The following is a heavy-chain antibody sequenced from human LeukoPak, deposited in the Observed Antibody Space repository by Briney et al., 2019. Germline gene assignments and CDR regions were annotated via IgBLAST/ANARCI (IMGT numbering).Heavy chain of an antibody. CDR2: ISGSGGST. CDR3: AGLGYCSSTSCYRGDY. D-gene: IGHD2-2*02. CDR1: GFTFSSYA. V-gene: IGHV3-23*01. Sequence: GGSLRLSCAASGFTFSSYAMSLVRQAPGKGLEWVSAISGSGGSTYYADSVKGRFTISRDNSKNTLYLQMNSLRAEDTAVYYCAGLGYCSSTSCYRGDYWGQGTLVTVSS. J-gene: IGHJ4*02.